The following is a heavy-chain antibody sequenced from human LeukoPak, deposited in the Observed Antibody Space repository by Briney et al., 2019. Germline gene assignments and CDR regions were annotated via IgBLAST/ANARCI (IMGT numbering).Heavy chain of an antibody. D-gene: IGHD3-22*01. J-gene: IGHJ3*02. CDR2: ISYDGSNK. CDR1: GFTFSSYG. CDR3: ARVPRGSYYDSSGYYYGAFDI. Sequence: GGSLRLSCAASGFTFSSYGMHWVRQAPGKGLEWVAVISYDGSNKYYADSVKGRFTISRDNSKNTLYLQMNSLRAEDTAVYYCARVPRGSYYDSSGYYYGAFDIWGQGTMVTVSS. V-gene: IGHV3-30*03.